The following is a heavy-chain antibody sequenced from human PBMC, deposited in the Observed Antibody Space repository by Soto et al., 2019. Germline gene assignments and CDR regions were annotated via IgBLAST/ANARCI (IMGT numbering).Heavy chain of an antibody. V-gene: IGHV1-8*01. Sequence: QVQLVQSGAEVKKPGASVKVSCKVSGCTFTSYDINWVRQATGQGLEWMGWMNPQSGNTGYAQKFQGRVTLTRDTSTNTAYMELSRLTSEDTAVYYCAREGAAKDWGQGTLVTVSS. CDR3: AREGAAKD. CDR1: GCTFTSYD. CDR2: MNPQSGNT. J-gene: IGHJ4*02.